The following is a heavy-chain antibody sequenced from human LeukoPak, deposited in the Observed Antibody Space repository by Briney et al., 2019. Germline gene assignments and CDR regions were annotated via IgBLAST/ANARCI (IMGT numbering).Heavy chain of an antibody. J-gene: IGHJ6*03. CDR2: IYYSGST. CDR3: ARAPYSSSWYYNYYYMDV. Sequence: SETLSLTCTVSGGSISSSSYYWGWIRQPPGKGLEWIGSIYYSGSTYYNPSLKSRVTISVDTSKNQFSLKLSSVTAADTAVYYCARAPYSSSWYYNYYYMDVWGKGTTVTVSS. V-gene: IGHV4-39*07. D-gene: IGHD6-13*01. CDR1: GGSISSSSYY.